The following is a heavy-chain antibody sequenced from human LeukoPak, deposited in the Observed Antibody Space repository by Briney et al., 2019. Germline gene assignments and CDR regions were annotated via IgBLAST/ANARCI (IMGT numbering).Heavy chain of an antibody. CDR2: IWYDGSNK. V-gene: IGHV3-33*01. D-gene: IGHD2-2*01. CDR3: ASQYCSSTSCYAGYFDY. CDR1: GVTFSSDG. Sequence: GRSLRLSCAASGVTFSSDGIHWVRQAPGKGLEWVAFIWYDGSNKYYADSVKGRFTISRDNSKNTLYLQMNSLRAEDTAVYYCASQYCSSTSCYAGYFDYWGQGTLVTVSS. J-gene: IGHJ4*02.